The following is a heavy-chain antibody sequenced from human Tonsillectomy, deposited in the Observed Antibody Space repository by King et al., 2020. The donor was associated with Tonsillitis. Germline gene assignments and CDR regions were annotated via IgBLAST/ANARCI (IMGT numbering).Heavy chain of an antibody. CDR1: GFTFSSYA. Sequence: VQLVESGGGVVQPGRSLRLSCAASGFTFSSYAMHWVRQAPGKGLEWVAVISYDGSNKYYADSVKGRFTISRDNSKNTLYLQMNSLRAEDTAVYYCARDKYFYDSSGYYYGYYFDYCGQGTLVTVSS. CDR2: ISYDGSNK. CDR3: ARDKYFYDSSGYYYGYYFDY. J-gene: IGHJ4*02. D-gene: IGHD3-22*01. V-gene: IGHV3-30-3*01.